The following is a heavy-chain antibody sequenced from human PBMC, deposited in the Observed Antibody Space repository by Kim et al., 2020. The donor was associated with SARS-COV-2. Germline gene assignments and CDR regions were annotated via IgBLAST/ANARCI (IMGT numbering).Heavy chain of an antibody. CDR3: ARGYSGSYITYFDY. CDR2: ISYDGSNK. Sequence: GGSLRLSCAASGFTFSSYAMHWVRQAPGKGLEWVAVISYDGSNKYYADSVKGRFTISRDNSKNTLYLQMNSLRAEDTAVYYCARGYSGSYITYFDYWGQGTLVTVSS. D-gene: IGHD1-26*01. J-gene: IGHJ4*02. CDR1: GFTFSSYA. V-gene: IGHV3-30-3*01.